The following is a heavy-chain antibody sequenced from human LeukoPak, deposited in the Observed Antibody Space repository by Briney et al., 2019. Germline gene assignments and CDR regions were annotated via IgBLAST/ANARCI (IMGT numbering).Heavy chain of an antibody. J-gene: IGHJ4*02. V-gene: IGHV4-34*01. CDR3: ARGLQYYGDYVS. D-gene: IGHD4-17*01. CDR2: INHSGST. Sequence: SETLSLTCAVYGGSSSGYYWSWIRQPPGKGLEWIGEINHSGSTNYNPSLKSRVTISVDTSKNQFSLRLSSVAAADMAVYYCARGLQYYGDYVSWGQGTLVTVSS. CDR1: GGSSSGYY.